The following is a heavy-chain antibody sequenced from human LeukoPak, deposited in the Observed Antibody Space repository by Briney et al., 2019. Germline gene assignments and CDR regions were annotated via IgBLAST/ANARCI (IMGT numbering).Heavy chain of an antibody. J-gene: IGHJ5*02. CDR2: INPNSGGT. D-gene: IGHD3-10*01. CDR1: GYTFTGYY. V-gene: IGHV1-2*02. Sequence: ASVKVSCKASGYTFTGYYMHWVRQPPGQGLEWMGWINPNSGGTNYAQKFQGRVTMTRDTSISTAYMELSRLRSDDTAVYYCARGPPTTLWFGELERVGIDPWGQGTLVTVSS. CDR3: ARGPPTTLWFGELERVGIDP.